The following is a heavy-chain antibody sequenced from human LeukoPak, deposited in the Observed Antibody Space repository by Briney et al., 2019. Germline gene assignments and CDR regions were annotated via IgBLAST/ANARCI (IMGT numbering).Heavy chain of an antibody. CDR3: VPSDSSGLD. D-gene: IGHD3-22*01. Sequence: QSGGSLRLSCAASTFIFSNYWMSWVRQAPGKGLEWVANIKQDGSEKYYVDSVKGRFTISRDNAKNSLYLQMNSLRAEDTAVYYCVPSDSSGLDWGQGTLVTVSS. CDR2: IKQDGSEK. CDR1: TFIFSNYW. J-gene: IGHJ4*02. V-gene: IGHV3-7*01.